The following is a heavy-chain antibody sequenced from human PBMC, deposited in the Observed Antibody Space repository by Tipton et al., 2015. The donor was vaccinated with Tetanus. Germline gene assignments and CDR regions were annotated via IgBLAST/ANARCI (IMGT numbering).Heavy chain of an antibody. CDR3: AGVTAQRTELYFEH. V-gene: IGHV4-61*01. Sequence: GLVKPSETLSLTCTVSGGSINSVNYYWTWTRLSPGKGLEWIGYIDHSGNTNYNPSLRSRVTMSLDTSKNQFSLKVTSVTAADTAVYYCAGVTAQRTELYFEHWGQGTQVTVSS. D-gene: IGHD2-8*02. J-gene: IGHJ1*01. CDR2: IDHSGNT. CDR1: GGSINSVNYY.